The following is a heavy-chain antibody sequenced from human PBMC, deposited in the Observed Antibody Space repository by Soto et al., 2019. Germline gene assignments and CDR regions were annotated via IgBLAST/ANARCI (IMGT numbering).Heavy chain of an antibody. J-gene: IGHJ5*02. D-gene: IGHD6-25*01. CDR1: GGSITSYY. CDR2: IYYSGST. CDR3: AGYRGSLVWFDP. Sequence: SETPSLTCTVSGGSITSYYWNWIRQSPGRGLEWIGYIYYSGSTNYNPSLQSRVTISVDTSKKQFSLKLSSMTAADTAVYYCAGYRGSLVWFDPWGQGTLVTVSS. V-gene: IGHV4-59*08.